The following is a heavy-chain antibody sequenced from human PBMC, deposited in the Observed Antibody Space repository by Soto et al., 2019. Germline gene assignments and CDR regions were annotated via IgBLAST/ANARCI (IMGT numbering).Heavy chain of an antibody. V-gene: IGHV1-18*01. CDR2: ISAYNGNI. J-gene: IGHJ4*02. CDR3: ASDALSYSGSYNSVY. D-gene: IGHD1-26*01. CDR1: GYTFTNYG. Sequence: QVQLVQSGAEVKKPGASVKVSCKTSGYTFTNYGISWVRQTPGQGLEWIGWISAYNGNINYVQKFQGRLTMTTDTSTSTAYMELRSLRSDDTAVYYCASDALSYSGSYNSVYWGQGTLVTVSS.